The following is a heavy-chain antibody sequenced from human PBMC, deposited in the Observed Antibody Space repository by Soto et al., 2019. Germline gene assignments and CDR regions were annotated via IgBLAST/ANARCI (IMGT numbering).Heavy chain of an antibody. J-gene: IGHJ4*02. V-gene: IGHV3-53*01. Sequence: GYLRLSCAASGFTVSDNYMTWVRQAPGKGLEWVSVLYSAGNAYYADSVQGRFTISRDDCKNTLYLQMNRLRAEDTAVYYCARDKGGGWYYFDSWGQGTLVTVSS. CDR3: ARDKGGGWYYFDS. CDR1: GFTVSDNY. D-gene: IGHD6-19*01. CDR2: LYSAGNA.